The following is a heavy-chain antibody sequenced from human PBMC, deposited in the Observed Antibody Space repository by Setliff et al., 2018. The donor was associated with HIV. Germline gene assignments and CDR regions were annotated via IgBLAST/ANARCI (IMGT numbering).Heavy chain of an antibody. V-gene: IGHV1-69*11. D-gene: IGHD5-12*01. J-gene: IGHJ6*04. Sequence: SVKVSCKASGGTFSNYFISWIRQAPGQGLEWMGKIMPMLGTANYAQKFQGRVTITADESTSTVYMELRSLTSKDTAMYYCARDAGYIGSSWDRWGKGTTVTVSS. CDR3: ARDAGYIGSSWDR. CDR1: GGTFSNYF. CDR2: IMPMLGTA.